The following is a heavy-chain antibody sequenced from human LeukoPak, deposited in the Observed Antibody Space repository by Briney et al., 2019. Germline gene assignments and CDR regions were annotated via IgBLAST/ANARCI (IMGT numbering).Heavy chain of an antibody. D-gene: IGHD6-19*01. V-gene: IGHV4-39*01. CDR3: ARHLAVAGTNYNWFDR. CDR2: RFYSGST. CDR1: DGPISSNNYY. Sequence: SETLSLTCTVSDGPISSNNYYWGGIRQPPAKVLGWIGSRFYSGSTYYNPSLKSRVTVSVDTSKNQFFLRLNSVTAADTAVYHCARHLAVAGTNYNWFDRWGQGTQVTVSS. J-gene: IGHJ5*02.